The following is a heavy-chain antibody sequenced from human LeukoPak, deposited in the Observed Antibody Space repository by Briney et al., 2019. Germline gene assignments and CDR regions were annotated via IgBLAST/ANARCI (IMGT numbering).Heavy chain of an antibody. J-gene: IGHJ4*02. Sequence: GGSLRLSCAASGFTFSSYAMSWVRQAPGKGREWVSAISGSGGSTYYADSVNGRFTISRDNSKNTLYLQMNSLRAEDTAVYYCAKDPDIVVVPAAIEAGMTTDYWGQGTLVTVSS. CDR2: ISGSGGST. D-gene: IGHD2-2*01. CDR3: AKDPDIVVVPAAIEAGMTTDY. V-gene: IGHV3-23*01. CDR1: GFTFSSYA.